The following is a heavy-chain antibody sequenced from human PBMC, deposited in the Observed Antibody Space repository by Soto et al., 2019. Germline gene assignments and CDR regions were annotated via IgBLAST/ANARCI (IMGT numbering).Heavy chain of an antibody. J-gene: IGHJ6*03. D-gene: IGHD5-12*01. V-gene: IGHV4-39*01. CDR3: ARGFRAYSGYPLPYYYYMDV. Sequence: SETLSLTCTVSGGSISSSSYYWGWIRQPPGKGREWIGSIYYSGSTYYNPSLKSRVTISVDTSKNQFSLKLSSVTAADTAVYYCARGFRAYSGYPLPYYYYMDVWGKGTTVTVSS. CDR2: IYYSGST. CDR1: GGSISSSSYY.